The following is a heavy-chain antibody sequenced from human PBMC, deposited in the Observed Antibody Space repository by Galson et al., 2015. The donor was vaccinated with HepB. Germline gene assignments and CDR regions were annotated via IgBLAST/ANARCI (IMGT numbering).Heavy chain of an antibody. CDR1: GYSISSGYY. Sequence: SETLSLTCTVSGYSISSGYYWGWIRQPPGKGLEWIGSIYHSGSTYYNPSLKSRVTISVDTSKNQFSLKLSSVTAADTAVYYCARAPTTVKPFFWDYWGQGTLVTVSS. CDR3: ARAPTTVKPFFWDY. V-gene: IGHV4-38-2*02. D-gene: IGHD4-17*01. J-gene: IGHJ4*02. CDR2: IYHSGST.